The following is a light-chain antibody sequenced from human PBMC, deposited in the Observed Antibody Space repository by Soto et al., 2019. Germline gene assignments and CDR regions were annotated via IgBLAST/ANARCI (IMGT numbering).Light chain of an antibody. Sequence: EIALTHSPGTLSLSPLEIATLSFRASQSVSIYLAWYQQKPGQAPRLLIYDASNRATGIPARFSGSGSGTDFTLTISSLEPEDFAVYYCQQRSNWPTFGQGTKVDI. J-gene: IGKJ1*01. CDR3: QQRSNWPT. V-gene: IGKV3-11*01. CDR2: DAS. CDR1: QSVSIY.